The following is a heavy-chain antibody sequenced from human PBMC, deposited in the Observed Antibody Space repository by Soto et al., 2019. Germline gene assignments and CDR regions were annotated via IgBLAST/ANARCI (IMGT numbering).Heavy chain of an antibody. CDR1: GYTLTELS. Sequence: ASVKVSCKVSGYTLTELSMHWVRQAPGKGLEWMGGFDPEDGETIYAQKFQGRVTMTEDTSTDTAYMELSSLRSEDTAVYYCATDSAYYDLLTPPVWWGQGTLVTVSS. CDR2: FDPEDGET. V-gene: IGHV1-24*01. CDR3: ATDSAYYDLLTPPVW. D-gene: IGHD3-9*01. J-gene: IGHJ4*02.